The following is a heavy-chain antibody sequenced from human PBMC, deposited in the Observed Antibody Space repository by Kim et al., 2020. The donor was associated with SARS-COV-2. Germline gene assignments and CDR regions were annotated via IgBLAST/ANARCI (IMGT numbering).Heavy chain of an antibody. CDR1: GFTFSDYW. J-gene: IGHJ4*02. Sequence: GVSLRLSCKASGFTFSDYWMSWIRQAPGRGLEWISYITGNGINTFHAESVKGRFTISRNNFKNMLYLQMDSLRVDDTAIYYCARDRDIWGSFRLASWGQGTLVAVSP. CDR3: ARDRDIWGSFRLAS. CDR2: ITGNGINT. V-gene: IGHV3-11*01. D-gene: IGHD3-16*02.